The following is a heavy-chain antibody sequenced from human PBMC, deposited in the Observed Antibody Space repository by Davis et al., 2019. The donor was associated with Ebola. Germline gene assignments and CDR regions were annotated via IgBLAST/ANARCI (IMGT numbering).Heavy chain of an antibody. CDR2: IYYSGST. CDR1: GGSISSYY. V-gene: IGHV4-59*01. CDR3: ARERIMTTVTTALGY. J-gene: IGHJ4*02. Sequence: SETLSLTCTVSGGSISSYYWSWIRQPPGKGLEWIGYIYYSGSTNYNPSLKSRVTISVDTSKNQFSLKLSSVTAADTAVYYCARERIMTTVTTALGYWGQGTLVTVSS. D-gene: IGHD4-17*01.